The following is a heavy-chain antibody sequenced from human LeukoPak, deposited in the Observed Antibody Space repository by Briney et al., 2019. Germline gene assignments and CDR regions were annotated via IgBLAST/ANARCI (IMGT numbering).Heavy chain of an antibody. J-gene: IGHJ4*02. CDR2: INHSGST. CDR1: GGSFSGYY. D-gene: IGHD3-10*01. CDR3: ARRSRITIVQHY. Sequence: SETLSLTCAVYGGSFSGYYWSWIRQPPGKGLEWIGEINHSGSTNYNPSLKSRVTISVDTSKNQFSLKLSSVTAADTAVYYCARRSRITIVQHYWGQGTLVTVSS. V-gene: IGHV4-34*01.